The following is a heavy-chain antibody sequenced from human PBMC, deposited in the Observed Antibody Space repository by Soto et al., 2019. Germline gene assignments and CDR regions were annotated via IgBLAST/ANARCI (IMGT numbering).Heavy chain of an antibody. CDR1: GVPFSSYG. CDR3: ASSGWYSSPSWFDP. J-gene: IGHJ5*02. D-gene: IGHD6-19*01. CDR2: ISYDGSNK. Sequence: GESLSRTSAASGVPFSSYGMQWVRQAAGKGLEWVAVISYDGSNKYYADSVKGRFTISRDNSKNTLYLQMNSLRAEDTAVYYCASSGWYSSPSWFDPWRQGTLVTVSS. V-gene: IGHV3-30*03.